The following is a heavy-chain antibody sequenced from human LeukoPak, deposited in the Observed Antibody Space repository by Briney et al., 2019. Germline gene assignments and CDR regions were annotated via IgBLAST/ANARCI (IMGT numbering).Heavy chain of an antibody. Sequence: GGSLRLSCAASGFTFSSYGMHWVRQAPGKGLEWVAFIRYDGSNKYYADSVKGRFTISRDNSKNTLYLQMNSLRAEDTAVYYCAKDLGIAAAGYFDYWGQGTLVTVSS. CDR2: IRYDGSNK. J-gene: IGHJ4*02. CDR1: GFTFSSYG. CDR3: AKDLGIAAAGYFDY. V-gene: IGHV3-30*02. D-gene: IGHD6-13*01.